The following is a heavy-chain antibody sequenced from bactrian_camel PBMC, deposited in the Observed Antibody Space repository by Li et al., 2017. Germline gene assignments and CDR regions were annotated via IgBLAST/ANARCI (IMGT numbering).Heavy chain of an antibody. CDR1: VNIDTWS. D-gene: IGHD1*01. CDR2: IEEDGST. Sequence: QLVESGGGSVQPGGSLTLSCEASVNIDTWSMGWFRQGSGEDRQAVAVIEEDGSTTYAESVKGRFTISRDNSKATVYLQLNSLKTDDTAMYYCTIGLTGGGESGQGTQVTVSS. J-gene: IGHJ4*01. V-gene: IGHV3S53*01.